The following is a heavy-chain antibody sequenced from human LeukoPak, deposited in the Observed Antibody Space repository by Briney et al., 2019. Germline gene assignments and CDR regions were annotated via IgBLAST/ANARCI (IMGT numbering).Heavy chain of an antibody. V-gene: IGHV3-48*03. CDR3: ARDGTAAGLYFDL. J-gene: IGHJ4*01. CDR2: ISSSGSTI. D-gene: IGHD6-13*01. Sequence: GGSLRLSCAASGFTFSSYEMNWVRQAPGKGLEWVSYISSSGSTIYYADSVKGRFTISRDNAKNSLYLQMSSLRAEDTAMYYCARDGTAAGLYFDLWGQGTLVTVSS. CDR1: GFTFSSYE.